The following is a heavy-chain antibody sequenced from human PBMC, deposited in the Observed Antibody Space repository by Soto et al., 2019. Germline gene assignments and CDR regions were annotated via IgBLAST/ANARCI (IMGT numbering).Heavy chain of an antibody. CDR3: ARDRGGGAKYYYGSGSYKVGWFDP. D-gene: IGHD3-10*01. V-gene: IGHV5-10-1*01. Sequence: GESLKISCKGSGYSFTSYWISWVRQMPGKGLEWMGRIDPSDSYTNYSPSFQGHVTISADKSISTAYLQWSSLKASDTAMYYCARDRGGGAKYYYGSGSYKVGWFDPWGQGTWSPSPQ. J-gene: IGHJ5*02. CDR1: GYSFTSYW. CDR2: IDPSDSYT.